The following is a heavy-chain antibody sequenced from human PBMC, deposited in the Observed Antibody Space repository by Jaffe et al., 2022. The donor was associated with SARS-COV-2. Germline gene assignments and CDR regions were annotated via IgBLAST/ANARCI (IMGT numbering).Heavy chain of an antibody. CDR1: GFTFSSYG. Sequence: QVQLVESGGGVVQPGRSLRLSCAASGFTFSSYGMHWVRQAPGKGLEWVAVISYDGSNKYYADSVKGRFTISRDNSKNTLYLQMNSLRAEDTAVYYCAKPAEIYCGGDCYSPTGYYGMDVWGQGTTVTVSS. CDR2: ISYDGSNK. J-gene: IGHJ6*02. D-gene: IGHD2-21*02. V-gene: IGHV3-30*18. CDR3: AKPAEIYCGGDCYSPTGYYGMDV.